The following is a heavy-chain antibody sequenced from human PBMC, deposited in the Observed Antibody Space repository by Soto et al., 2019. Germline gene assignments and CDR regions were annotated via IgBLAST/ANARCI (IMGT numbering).Heavy chain of an antibody. CDR2: ISSSSSYI. Sequence: PGGSLRLSCAASGFTFSSYSMNWVRQAPGKGLEWVSSISSSSSYIYYADSVKGRFTISRDNAKNSLYLQMNSLRAEDTAVYYCARDCHDFGVVIMGYGMDVWGQGTTVTVSS. CDR3: ARDCHDFGVVIMGYGMDV. V-gene: IGHV3-21*01. J-gene: IGHJ6*02. CDR1: GFTFSSYS. D-gene: IGHD3-3*01.